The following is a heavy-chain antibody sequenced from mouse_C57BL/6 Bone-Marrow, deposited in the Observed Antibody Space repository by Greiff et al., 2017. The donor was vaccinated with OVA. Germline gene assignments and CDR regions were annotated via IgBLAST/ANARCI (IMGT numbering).Heavy chain of an antibody. CDR2: ISDGGGYP. D-gene: IGHD1-1*01. Sequence: EVQLVESGGGLVKPGGSLKLSCAASGFTFSSYAMSWVRQTPERRLGGVATISDGGGYPYYPDNVKGRFTISRDNAKNNLYLQMSQLKSEDTAMYYCAREGNYGSSYGWYFDVWGTGTTVTVSS. CDR3: AREGNYGSSYGWYFDV. V-gene: IGHV5-4*01. J-gene: IGHJ1*03. CDR1: GFTFSSYA.